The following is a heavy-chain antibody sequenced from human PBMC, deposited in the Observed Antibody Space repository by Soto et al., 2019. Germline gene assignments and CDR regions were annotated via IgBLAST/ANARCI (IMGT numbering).Heavy chain of an antibody. Sequence: PSETLSLTCTVSGGSISSYYWSWIQQPPGKGLEWIGYIYYSGSTNYNPSLKSRVTISVDTSKNQFSLKLSSVTAADTAVYYCASVSYGSGSYPLDYWGQGTLVTVSS. J-gene: IGHJ4*02. D-gene: IGHD3-10*01. V-gene: IGHV4-59*01. CDR3: ASVSYGSGSYPLDY. CDR1: GGSISSYY. CDR2: IYYSGST.